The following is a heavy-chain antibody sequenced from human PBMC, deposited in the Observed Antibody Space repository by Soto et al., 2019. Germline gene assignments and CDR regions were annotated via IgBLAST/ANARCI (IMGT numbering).Heavy chain of an antibody. CDR3: AKLISSSLDY. J-gene: IGHJ4*02. V-gene: IGHV3-30*18. CDR2: ISYDGSNK. Sequence: LRLCYGVVWGTSGGLGMHCVRQAPGKGLEWVAVISYDGSNKYYADSVKGRFTISRDNSKHTLYLQMNSLRAEDTAVYYCAKLISSSLDYCGQGTLVSVSS. D-gene: IGHD6-13*01. CDR1: WGTSGGLG.